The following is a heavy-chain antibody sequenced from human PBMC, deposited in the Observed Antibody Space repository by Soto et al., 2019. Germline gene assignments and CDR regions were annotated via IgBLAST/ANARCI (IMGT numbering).Heavy chain of an antibody. D-gene: IGHD4-17*01. CDR1: GGSISSGGYS. J-gene: IGHJ4*02. CDR3: ARSPTTVTSYDY. V-gene: IGHV4-30-2*01. Sequence: QLQLQESGSGLVKPSQTLSLTCAVSGGSISSGGYSWSRIRQPPGKGLEWIGYIYHSGSTYYNPSLEGRVTISVDRSKNQFSLKLSSVTAADTAVYYCARSPTTVTSYDYWGQGTLVTVSS. CDR2: IYHSGST.